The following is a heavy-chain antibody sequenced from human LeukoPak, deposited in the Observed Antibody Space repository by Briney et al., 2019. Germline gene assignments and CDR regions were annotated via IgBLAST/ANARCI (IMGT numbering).Heavy chain of an antibody. CDR1: GYTFIGYY. J-gene: IGHJ4*02. CDR3: ARDWSMTTLDY. Sequence: ASLKVSCKASGYTFIGYYMHWLRQAPGQGLEWMGRINPNSGGTDYAQKFQGRVTMTRDTSISTAYLEFSSLRSDDTAAYYCARDWSMTTLDYWGQGTLVTVSS. V-gene: IGHV1-2*06. CDR2: INPNSGGT. D-gene: IGHD4-17*01.